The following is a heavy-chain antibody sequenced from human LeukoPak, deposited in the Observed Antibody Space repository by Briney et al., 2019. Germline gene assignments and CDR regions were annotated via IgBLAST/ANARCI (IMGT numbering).Heavy chain of an antibody. J-gene: IGHJ4*02. Sequence: PGGSLRLTCSVSGFTFSAYAMHWVRQAPGRGLQYVSSISSNGAKTYYADSVKGRFTISRDNSKNTLYLQMSSLRLEDTAVYYCVKDRWVDYWGQGLLVTASS. CDR2: ISSNGAKT. D-gene: IGHD5-24*01. CDR3: VKDRWVDY. V-gene: IGHV3-64D*09. CDR1: GFTFSAYA.